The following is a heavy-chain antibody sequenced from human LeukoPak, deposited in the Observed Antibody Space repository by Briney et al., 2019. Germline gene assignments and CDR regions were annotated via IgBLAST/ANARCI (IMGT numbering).Heavy chain of an antibody. CDR1: GGSFSGYY. Sequence: SETLSLTCAVYGGSFSGYYWSWIRQPPGKGLEWIGEINHSGSTNYNPSLKSRVTISVDTSKNQFSLKLSSVTAADTAVYYCARDDSSGRYFFDYWGQGTLVTVSS. V-gene: IGHV4-34*01. CDR2: INHSGST. J-gene: IGHJ4*02. CDR3: ARDDSSGRYFFDY. D-gene: IGHD3-22*01.